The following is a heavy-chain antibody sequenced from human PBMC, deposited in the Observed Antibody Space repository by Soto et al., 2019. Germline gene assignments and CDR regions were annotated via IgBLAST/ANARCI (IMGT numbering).Heavy chain of an antibody. CDR3: ATQEVGGSYLYTFDP. D-gene: IGHD1-26*01. CDR2: IYYSGST. J-gene: IGHJ5*02. CDR1: GGSISSSSYY. V-gene: IGHV4-39*02. Sequence: QLQLQESGPGLVKPSETLSLTCTVSGGSISSSSYYWGWIRQPPGKGLEWIGSIYYSGSTYYNPSLKSRVTIAVDTYKNPFSLQLSSVTAADTAVYYCATQEVGGSYLYTFDPWGQGTLVTVSS.